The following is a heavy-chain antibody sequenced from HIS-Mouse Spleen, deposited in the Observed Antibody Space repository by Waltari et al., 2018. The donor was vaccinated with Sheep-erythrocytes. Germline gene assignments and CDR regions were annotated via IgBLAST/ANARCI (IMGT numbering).Heavy chain of an antibody. CDR3: ALSVDLAGAFDI. V-gene: IGHV4-34*01. CDR2: INHSGST. J-gene: IGHJ3*02. CDR1: GGSSSGYY. Sequence: QVQLQQWGAGLLKPSETLSPTCAVYGGSSSGYYWGWIRQPPGKGLEWIGGINHSGSTNYNPSLKSRVTISVDTSKNQFSLKLSSVTAADTAVYYCALSVDLAGAFDIWGQGTMVTVSS. D-gene: IGHD6-19*01.